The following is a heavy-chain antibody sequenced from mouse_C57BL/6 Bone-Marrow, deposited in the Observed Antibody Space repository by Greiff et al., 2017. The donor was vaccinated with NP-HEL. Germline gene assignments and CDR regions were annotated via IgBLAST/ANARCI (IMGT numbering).Heavy chain of an antibody. J-gene: IGHJ4*01. CDR1: GFTITSDC. D-gene: IGHD2-1*01. Sequence: VQLQQSGAELVRPGASVKLSCTASGFTITSDCMHWVKQRPEQGLEWIGWIDPENGDTDYAPKFQGKATMTADTSSNTAYLQLSSLTSEDTARYYCAGYYGNNRYAMGGWGQRASVTGSS. CDR2: IDPENGDT. CDR3: AGYYGNNRYAMGG. V-gene: IGHV14-4*02.